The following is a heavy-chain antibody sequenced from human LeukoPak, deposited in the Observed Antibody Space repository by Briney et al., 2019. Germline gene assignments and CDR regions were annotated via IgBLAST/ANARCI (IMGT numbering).Heavy chain of an antibody. V-gene: IGHV3-9*01. Sequence: GTSLRLSCAASGFTFDDYAMHWVRQAPGKGLEWVSGINWNSGSIGYADSVKGRFTISRDNAKNSLYLQMSNLRAEDTAVYFCARGGGLDVWGQGATVTVSS. CDR1: GFTFDDYA. CDR2: INWNSGSI. J-gene: IGHJ6*02. CDR3: ARGGGLDV. D-gene: IGHD3-16*01.